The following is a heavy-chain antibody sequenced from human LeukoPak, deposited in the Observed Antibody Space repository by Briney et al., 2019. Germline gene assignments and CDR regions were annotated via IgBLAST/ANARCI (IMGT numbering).Heavy chain of an antibody. Sequence: GGSLTLSCAASGFTFSSYEMNWVRQAPGKGIEWVSYISTSGSTIFYADSVKGRFTISRDTAKTSLYLQMNSLRAEDTAVYYCARADNWNTYYYGMYVWGQGTTVTVSS. J-gene: IGHJ6*02. V-gene: IGHV3-48*03. CDR3: ARADNWNTYYYGMYV. CDR2: ISTSGSTI. D-gene: IGHD1/OR15-1a*01. CDR1: GFTFSSYE.